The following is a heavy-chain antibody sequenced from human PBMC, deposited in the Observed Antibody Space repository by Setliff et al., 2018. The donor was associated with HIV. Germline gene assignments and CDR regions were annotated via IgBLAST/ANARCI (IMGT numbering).Heavy chain of an antibody. CDR3: ARDMFEIGERSLAKGDEFDP. V-gene: IGHV1-2*02. D-gene: IGHD3-10*02. CDR1: GYTFIGHY. CDR2: INPNSGDT. J-gene: IGHJ5*02. Sequence: ASVKVSCKASGYTFIGHYIHWVRQAPGQGLEWMGWINPNSGDTKYAQKFQDRVSLTRDTSLSTAYMELSSLTSDDTAIYYCARDMFEIGERSLAKGDEFDPWGQGSLVTVSS.